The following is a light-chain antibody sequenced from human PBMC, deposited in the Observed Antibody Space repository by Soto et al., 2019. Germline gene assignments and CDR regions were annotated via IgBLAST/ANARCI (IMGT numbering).Light chain of an antibody. CDR3: QQYGDSPQT. Sequence: EIVMTQSPATLSVSPGERATLSCRASQSLNSNLAWYQQKPGQAPRLLFYGASNRATAIPDRFSGSGFGTDFTLTITRLEPEDFAVYYCQQYGDSPQTFGPGTKVDI. J-gene: IGKJ1*01. CDR1: QSLNSN. V-gene: IGKV3-20*01. CDR2: GAS.